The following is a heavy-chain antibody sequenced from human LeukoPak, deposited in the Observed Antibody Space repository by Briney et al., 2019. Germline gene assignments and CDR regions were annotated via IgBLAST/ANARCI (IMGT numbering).Heavy chain of an antibody. CDR1: GFTFSTSA. D-gene: IGHD1-14*01. V-gene: IGHV3-23*01. J-gene: IGHJ4*02. Sequence: PGGSLRLSCAASGFTFSTSAMSWVRQAPGKGLEWVSAINDDGAGTYYADSVKGRFTISRDNSKNTLFLQMNSLRAEDTTLYYCAKERPDQMLYFFDYWGQGTLVTVSS. CDR3: AKERPDQMLYFFDY. CDR2: INDDGAGT.